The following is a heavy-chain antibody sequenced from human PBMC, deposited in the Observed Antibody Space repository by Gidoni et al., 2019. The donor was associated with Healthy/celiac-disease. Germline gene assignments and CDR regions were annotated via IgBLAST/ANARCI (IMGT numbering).Heavy chain of an antibody. CDR2: IYYSGST. V-gene: IGHV4-59*01. D-gene: IGHD2-2*02. J-gene: IGHJ4*02. Sequence: QVQLQESGPGLVKPSETLYLTCTVSGGSISSYYWSWIRQPPGKGLEWSGYIYYSGSTNYNPSLKSRVTISVDTSKNQFSLKLSSVTAADTAVYYCARDRRYCSSTSCYTLFDYWGQGTLVTVSS. CDR1: GGSISSYY. CDR3: ARDRRYCSSTSCYTLFDY.